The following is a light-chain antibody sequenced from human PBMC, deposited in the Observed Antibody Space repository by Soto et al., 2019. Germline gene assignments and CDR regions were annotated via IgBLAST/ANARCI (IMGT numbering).Light chain of an antibody. Sequence: DIQMTQSPSSLSASVGDRVTFTCRASQDIYNFLAWYQQKPGKVPKLLIYGASTLQSGVPSRFSGSGSGTDFTLTISSLQPEDVATYFCQTYSSALWTFGQWTRVEIK. CDR3: QTYSSALWT. J-gene: IGKJ1*01. CDR2: GAS. CDR1: QDIYNF. V-gene: IGKV1-27*01.